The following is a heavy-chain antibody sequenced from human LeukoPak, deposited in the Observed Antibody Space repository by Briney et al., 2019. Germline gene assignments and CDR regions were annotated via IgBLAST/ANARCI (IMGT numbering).Heavy chain of an antibody. J-gene: IGHJ5*02. CDR2: IIPILGIA. Sequence: SVKVSCKASGGTFSSYAISWVRQAPGQGLEWMGRIIPILGIANYAQKFQGRVTITADKSTSTAYMELSSLRSEDTAVYYCARNRRMVRGVFDPWGQGTLVTVSS. D-gene: IGHD3-10*01. V-gene: IGHV1-69*04. CDR3: ARNRRMVRGVFDP. CDR1: GGTFSSYA.